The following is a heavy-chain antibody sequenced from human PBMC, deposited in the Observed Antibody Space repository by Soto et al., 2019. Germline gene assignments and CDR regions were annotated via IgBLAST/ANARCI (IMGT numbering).Heavy chain of an antibody. CDR2: ISGSGGST. D-gene: IGHD6-13*01. Sequence: GGSLRLSCAASGFTFSSYAMSWVRQAPGKGLEWVSAISGSGGSTYYADSVKGRFTISRDNSKNTLYLQMNSLRAEDTAVYHCAKPDFPYSSSWPNWGQGTLVTVSS. V-gene: IGHV3-23*01. CDR3: AKPDFPYSSSWPN. CDR1: GFTFSSYA. J-gene: IGHJ4*02.